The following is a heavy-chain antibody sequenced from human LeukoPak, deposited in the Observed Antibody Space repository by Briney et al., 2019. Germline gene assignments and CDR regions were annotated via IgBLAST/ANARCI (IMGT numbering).Heavy chain of an antibody. J-gene: IGHJ2*01. CDR3: ASTLTAMPTRYFDP. D-gene: IGHD2-2*01. V-gene: IGHV1-69*13. CDR1: GGTFRRYA. Sequence: SSVNVSSKPCGGTFRRYAISWVRRAPGHGLEWMGGIIPIFGSANYAQKFQGRVTTTADETTRTAYMELSSMRCEDTAVYYCASTLTAMPTRYFDPWGRGNLVTVSS. CDR2: IIPIFGSA.